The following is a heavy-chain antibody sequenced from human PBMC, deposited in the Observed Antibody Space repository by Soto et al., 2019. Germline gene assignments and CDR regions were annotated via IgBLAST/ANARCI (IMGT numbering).Heavy chain of an antibody. CDR2: ISGSGDTI. CDR3: AREVPPATGFGWFDP. CDR1: GFTFSSYG. V-gene: IGHV3-48*03. D-gene: IGHD2-2*01. J-gene: IGHJ5*02. Sequence: GGSLRLSCAASGFTFSSYGMNWVRQAPGKGLEWVSYISGSGDTIYYADSLKGRFTISRDNAKNSLYLQMDSLRAEDTALYYCAREVPPATGFGWFDPWGQGTLVTVSS.